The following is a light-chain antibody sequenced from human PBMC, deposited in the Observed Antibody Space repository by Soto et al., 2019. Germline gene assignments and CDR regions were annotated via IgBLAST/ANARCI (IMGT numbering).Light chain of an antibody. J-gene: IGKJ1*01. CDR3: QQYNNWWT. Sequence: EIVLTQSPGTLSLSPGERATLSCRASQSVSSSYLAWYQQKPGQAPRLLIYGASSRATGIPDRFSGSGSGTDFTLTISRLEPEDFAVYYCQQYNNWWTFGQGTKVE. CDR1: QSVSSSY. CDR2: GAS. V-gene: IGKV3-20*01.